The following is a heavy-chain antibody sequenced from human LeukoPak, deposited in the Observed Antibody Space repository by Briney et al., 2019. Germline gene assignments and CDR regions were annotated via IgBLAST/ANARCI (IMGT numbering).Heavy chain of an antibody. Sequence: PSETLSLTCTVSGGSISSGGYYWSRIRPHPGQGLVWIGYIYYSGSTYYNPSLKSRVTISVDTSKNQFSLKLSSVTAADTAVYYCAREFGGYDSFFDYWGQGTLVTVSS. V-gene: IGHV4-31*03. D-gene: IGHD5-12*01. CDR2: IYYSGST. J-gene: IGHJ4*02. CDR3: AREFGGYDSFFDY. CDR1: GGSISSGGYY.